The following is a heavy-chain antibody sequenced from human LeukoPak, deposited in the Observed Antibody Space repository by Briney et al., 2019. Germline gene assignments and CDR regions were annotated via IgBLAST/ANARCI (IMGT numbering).Heavy chain of an antibody. V-gene: IGHV4-39*07. CDR2: IYYSGST. Sequence: LETLSLTCTVSGGSISSSSNHWGWIRQPPGKRLEWLGSIYYSGSTYYNPSLKSRVTISVDTSKNQFSLKLGSVTAADTAVYYCARGIRVTIFGVPSTGGWFDPCGQGTLVTVSS. J-gene: IGHJ5*02. CDR1: GGSISSSSNH. CDR3: ARGIRVTIFGVPSTGGWFDP. D-gene: IGHD3-3*01.